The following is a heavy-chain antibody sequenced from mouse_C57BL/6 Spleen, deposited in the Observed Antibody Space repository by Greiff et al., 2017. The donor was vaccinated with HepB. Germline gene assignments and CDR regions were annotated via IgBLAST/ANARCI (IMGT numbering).Heavy chain of an antibody. D-gene: IGHD1-1*01. CDR3: ARSGVGSSRYYYAMDY. CDR2: INPSNGGT. J-gene: IGHJ4*01. V-gene: IGHV1-53*01. Sequence: QVQLQQPGTELVKPGASVKLSCKASGYTFTSYWMHWVKQRPGQGLEWIGNINPSNGGTNYNEKFKSKATLTVDKSSSTAYMQLSSLTSEDSAVYYCARSGVGSSRYYYAMDYWGQGTSVTVSS. CDR1: GYTFTSYW.